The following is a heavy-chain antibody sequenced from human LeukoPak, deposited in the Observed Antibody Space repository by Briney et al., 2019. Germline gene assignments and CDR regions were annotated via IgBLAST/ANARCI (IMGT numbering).Heavy chain of an antibody. CDR3: ARVGSTPAKFDY. CDR2: INYSGYT. D-gene: IGHD1-26*01. V-gene: IGHV4-34*01. Sequence: SETLSLTCAVYGASFGRYSWSWIRQSPEKGLEWIGEINYSGYTKYNPSPKSRVTMSVDTSKNQFSLNLTSVTAADTAVYYCARVGSTPAKFDYWGQGTQVTVSS. CDR1: GASFGRYS. J-gene: IGHJ4*02.